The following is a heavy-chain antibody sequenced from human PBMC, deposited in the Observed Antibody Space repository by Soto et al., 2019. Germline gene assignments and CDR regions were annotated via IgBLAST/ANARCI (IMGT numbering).Heavy chain of an antibody. J-gene: IGHJ4*02. CDR2: ISSSSSHK. D-gene: IGHD1-26*01. V-gene: IGHV3-21*01. CDR3: ARGRNSGYEH. Sequence: EVQLVESGGGLVKPGGSLRLSCAASGFSFSSYTMNWVRQAPGKGLQWVSSISSSSSHKDYADSLKGRVTISRDNAKNSLYLEMNGLRAEDAAVYYCARGRNSGYEHWGQGTLVIVSS. CDR1: GFSFSSYT.